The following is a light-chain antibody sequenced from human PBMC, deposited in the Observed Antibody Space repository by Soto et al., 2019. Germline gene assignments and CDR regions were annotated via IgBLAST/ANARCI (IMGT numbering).Light chain of an antibody. J-gene: IGKJ5*01. CDR1: QSVGTN. Sequence: EIVLTQSPATLSLSPGERATLSCRASQSVGTNLAWYQQKPGQAPRLLIYDASNRATGIPARFSGSGSGTDFTLTISSLEPEDFAVYYGQQRSNWPITFGQGTRLEI. CDR3: QQRSNWPIT. CDR2: DAS. V-gene: IGKV3-11*01.